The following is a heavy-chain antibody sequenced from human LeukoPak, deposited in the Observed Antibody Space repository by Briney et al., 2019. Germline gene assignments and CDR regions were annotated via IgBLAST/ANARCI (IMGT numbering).Heavy chain of an antibody. Sequence: SETLSLTCTVSGDSISDYYWSWIRQPPGNRLEWIGWIYYSGSTMYSPSLESRVTISLDTSRTQFSLDLNSVTAADTAVYYCARHAGFGSGYYHDAFDIWGQGSMVIV. D-gene: IGHD3-22*01. CDR2: IYYSGST. J-gene: IGHJ3*02. CDR1: GDSISDYY. V-gene: IGHV4-59*08. CDR3: ARHAGFGSGYYHDAFDI.